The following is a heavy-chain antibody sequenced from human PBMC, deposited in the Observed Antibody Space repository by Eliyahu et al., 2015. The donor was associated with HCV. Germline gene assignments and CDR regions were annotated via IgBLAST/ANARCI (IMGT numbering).Heavy chain of an antibody. CDR3: ARPSVRATYYY. CDR1: GDSISSSTCY. J-gene: IGHJ4*02. V-gene: IGHV4-39*01. CDR2: IYNSGTT. D-gene: IGHD3-10*01. Sequence: HLQLQESGPGLVKPSEALSLTCTVSGDSISSSTCYWAWIRQPPGKGLEWIGSIYNSGTTYYSPSLKSRVTISVDTSKNQFSLRLTSVTAADTAVYYCARPSVRATYYYWGQGTLITVSS.